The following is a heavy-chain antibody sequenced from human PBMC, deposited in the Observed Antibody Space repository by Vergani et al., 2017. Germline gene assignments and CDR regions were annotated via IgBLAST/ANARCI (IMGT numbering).Heavy chain of an antibody. Sequence: EVQLVETGGGLIQPGGSLRLSCAASGFTVSSNYMSWVRQAPGKGLEWVSVIYSGGSTYYADSVKGRFTISRDNSKNTLYLQMNSLRAEDTAVYYCARRSRSSGRYRGWFDPWGQGTLVTVSS. J-gene: IGHJ5*02. CDR2: IYSGGST. CDR1: GFTVSSNY. D-gene: IGHD3-10*01. V-gene: IGHV3-53*02. CDR3: ARRSRSSGRYRGWFDP.